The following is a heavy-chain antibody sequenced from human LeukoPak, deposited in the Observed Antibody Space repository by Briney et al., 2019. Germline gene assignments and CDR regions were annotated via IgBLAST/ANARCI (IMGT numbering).Heavy chain of an antibody. Sequence: SETLSLTCTVSGGSISSGGYYWSWIRQHPGKGLEWIGYIYYSGSTYYNPSLKSRVTISVDTSKNQFSLKLSSVTAADTAVYYCARGSHGSRFGAFDIWGQGTMVTVSS. D-gene: IGHD3-10*01. J-gene: IGHJ3*02. V-gene: IGHV4-31*03. CDR2: IYYSGST. CDR1: GGSISSGGYY. CDR3: ARGSHGSRFGAFDI.